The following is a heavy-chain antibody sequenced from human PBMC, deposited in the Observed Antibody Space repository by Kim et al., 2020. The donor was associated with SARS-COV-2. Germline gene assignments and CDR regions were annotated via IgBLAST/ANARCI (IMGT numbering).Heavy chain of an antibody. D-gene: IGHD4-17*01. CDR2: T. J-gene: IGHJ4*02. V-gene: IGHV5-51*01. CDR3: ARGNGEYALEY. Sequence: TRYSASFQGQVTISVDKSISTAYLQWSSLKASDTAMYYCARGNGEYALEYWGQGTLVTVSS.